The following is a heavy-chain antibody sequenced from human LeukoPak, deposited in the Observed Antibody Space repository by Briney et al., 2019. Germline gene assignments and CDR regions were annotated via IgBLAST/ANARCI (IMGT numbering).Heavy chain of an antibody. D-gene: IGHD3-10*01. Sequence: GGSLRLSCAASGFTFSSYAMHWVRQAPGKGLEWVAVISYDGSNKYYADSVKGRFTISRDNSKNTLYLQMNSLRAEDTAVYYCARDLIPGRFGEFPAGNWFDPWGQGTLVTVSS. J-gene: IGHJ5*02. V-gene: IGHV3-30-3*01. CDR3: ARDLIPGRFGEFPAGNWFDP. CDR1: GFTFSSYA. CDR2: ISYDGSNK.